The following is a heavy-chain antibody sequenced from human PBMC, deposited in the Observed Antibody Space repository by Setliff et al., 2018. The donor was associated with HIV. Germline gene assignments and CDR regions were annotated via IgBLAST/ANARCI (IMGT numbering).Heavy chain of an antibody. CDR2: IYYNGST. Sequence: SETLSLTCTVSGGSIGSGGSYWSWIRQHPGKGLEWIGNIYYNGSTYCNPSLKSRVTISVDTSKNQFFLNLRSVTAADTAVYYCASWGRGRRANYNFWSGSSWFDPWGQGILVTVTS. D-gene: IGHD3-3*01. V-gene: IGHV4-31*03. J-gene: IGHJ5*02. CDR3: ASWGRGRRANYNFWSGSSWFDP. CDR1: GGSIGSGGSY.